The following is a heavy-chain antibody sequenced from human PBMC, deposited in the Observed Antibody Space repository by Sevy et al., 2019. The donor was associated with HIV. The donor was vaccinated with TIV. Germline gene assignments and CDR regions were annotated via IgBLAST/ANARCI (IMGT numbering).Heavy chain of an antibody. V-gene: IGHV3-30-3*01. J-gene: IGHJ3*02. D-gene: IGHD3-3*01. CDR1: GFSFSGYA. Sequence: GGSLGLSCTASGFSFSGYAMHWVRQAPGKGLEWVVGISDDGSRKYYVDSVKDRFTISRDNSENTLYLEMNSLISEDTAIYYCAMDRWRFLEWLRVAFDIWGQGTMVTVSS. CDR2: ISDDGSRK. CDR3: AMDRWRFLEWLRVAFDI.